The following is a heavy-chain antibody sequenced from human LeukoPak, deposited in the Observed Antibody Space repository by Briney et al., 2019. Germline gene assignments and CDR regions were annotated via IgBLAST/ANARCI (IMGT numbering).Heavy chain of an antibody. V-gene: IGHV1-8*01. Sequence: ASVKVSCKASGHTFTSYDINWVRQATGQGLEWMEWMNPDSGNTGYAQKFQGRVTMTRNPSISTAYMELSSLTSEDTAVYYCARRIAAAGVGIVYWGQGTLVTVSS. CDR1: GHTFTSYD. CDR3: ARRIAAAGVGIVY. J-gene: IGHJ4*02. CDR2: MNPDSGNT. D-gene: IGHD6-13*01.